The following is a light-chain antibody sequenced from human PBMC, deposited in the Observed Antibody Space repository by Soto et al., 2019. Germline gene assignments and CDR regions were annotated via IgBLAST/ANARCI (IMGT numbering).Light chain of an antibody. Sequence: QSVLTQPASVSGSRGQSIIISCVGRNTDVGQDKSVSWYQQGPGKAPKLLIFEATNRPSGVSNRFSGSRSGNTASLTISGLQPDDEGDYFCVSYTDTDTLVFGTGTKLTVL. CDR3: VSYTDTDTLV. J-gene: IGLJ1*01. CDR1: NTDVGQDKS. CDR2: EAT. V-gene: IGLV2-14*01.